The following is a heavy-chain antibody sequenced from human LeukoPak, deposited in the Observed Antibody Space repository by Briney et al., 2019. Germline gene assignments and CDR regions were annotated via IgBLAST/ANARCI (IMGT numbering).Heavy chain of an antibody. V-gene: IGHV3-11*04. J-gene: IGHJ6*03. CDR2: ISHSGSTI. CDR1: GFTFSDYY. CDR3: ARGDRYYYYYMDV. Sequence: GGSLRLSCAASGFTFSDYYMSWIRQAPGKGLEWVSYISHSGSTIYYADSVKGRFTISRDNAKNSLFLQMNSLRAEDTAVYFCARGDRYYYYYMDVWGKGTTVTDSS.